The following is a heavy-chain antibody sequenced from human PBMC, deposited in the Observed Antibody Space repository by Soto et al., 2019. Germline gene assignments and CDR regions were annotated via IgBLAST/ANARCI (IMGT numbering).Heavy chain of an antibody. J-gene: IGHJ4*02. V-gene: IGHV4-61*01. CDR2: LYYSGIV. Sequence: SETLSLTCSVSGDSVNSRNCYWSWIRLPPGKGLEWIGYLYYSGIVNYNPSLKSRVTISSDTSKNQVSLKPNSVTAADTAVYYCARLDLTYYLDYWGQGTLVTVSS. CDR1: GDSVNSRNCY. CDR3: ARLDLTYYLDY. D-gene: IGHD3-3*01.